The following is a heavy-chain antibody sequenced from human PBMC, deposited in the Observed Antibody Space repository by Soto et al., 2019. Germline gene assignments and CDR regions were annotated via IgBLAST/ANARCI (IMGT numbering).Heavy chain of an antibody. CDR3: ARAAAGSLFPEG. D-gene: IGHD6-13*01. J-gene: IGHJ4*02. Sequence: ASVKVSCKASGYTFTSYDINWVRQATGQGLEWMGWMNPNSGNTGYAQKFQGRVTMTRNTSISTAYMELSSLRSEDTAVYYCARAAAGSLFPEGWGQGTLVTVSS. V-gene: IGHV1-8*01. CDR1: GYTFTSYD. CDR2: MNPNSGNT.